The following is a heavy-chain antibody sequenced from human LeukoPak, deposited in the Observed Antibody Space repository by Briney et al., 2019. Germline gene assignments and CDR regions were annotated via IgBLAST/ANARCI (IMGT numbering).Heavy chain of an antibody. CDR3: AAAPIVLMVYAIDY. D-gene: IGHD2-8*01. Sequence: GASVKVSCKVSGHTLTELSMHWVRQAPGKGLEWMGGFDPEDGETIYAQKFQGRVTMTEDTSTDTAYMELSSLRSEDTAVYYCAAAPIVLMVYAIDYWGQGTLVTVSS. CDR2: FDPEDGET. CDR1: GHTLTELS. V-gene: IGHV1-24*01. J-gene: IGHJ4*02.